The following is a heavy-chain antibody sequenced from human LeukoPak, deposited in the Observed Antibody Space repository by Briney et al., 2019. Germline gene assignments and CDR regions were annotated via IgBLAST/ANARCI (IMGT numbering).Heavy chain of an antibody. CDR3: ARRWLDY. D-gene: IGHD2-15*01. J-gene: IGHJ4*02. CDR2: ISYDGSNK. V-gene: IGHV3-30-3*01. CDR1: GFTFSSYA. Sequence: PGRSLRLSCAASGFTFSSYAMNWVRQAPGKGLEWVAVISYDGSNKYYADSVKGRFTISRDNSKNTLYLQMNSLRAEDTAVYYCARRWLDYWGQGTLVTISS.